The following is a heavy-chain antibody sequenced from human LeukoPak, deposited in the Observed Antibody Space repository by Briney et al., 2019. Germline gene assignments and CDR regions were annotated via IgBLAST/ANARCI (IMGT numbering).Heavy chain of an antibody. D-gene: IGHD3-16*01. CDR2: IKYDGSDK. CDR1: GFTFSGFW. Sequence: PGGSLRLSCAASGFTFSGFWMSWVRQAPTKGLEWVANIKYDGSDKRYVDSVKGRFTVSRDNANNSLYLQMNSLRAEDRAVCYCVGGGGSFDSWGQGTLVTVSS. J-gene: IGHJ4*02. V-gene: IGHV3-7*04. CDR3: VGGGGSFDS.